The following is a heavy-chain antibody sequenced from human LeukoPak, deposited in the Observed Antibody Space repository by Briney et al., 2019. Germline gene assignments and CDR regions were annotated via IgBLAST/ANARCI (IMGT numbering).Heavy chain of an antibody. Sequence: PSQTLSLTCTVSGGSISSGSYYWGWIRQPAGKGLEWIGRIYTSGSTNYNPSLKSRVTISVDTSKNQFSLKLSSVTAADTAVYYCARGGGYSGYERRLYYYYYGMDVWGQGTTVTVSS. CDR1: GGSISSGSYY. J-gene: IGHJ6*02. D-gene: IGHD5-12*01. V-gene: IGHV4-61*02. CDR3: ARGGGYSGYERRLYYYYYGMDV. CDR2: IYTSGST.